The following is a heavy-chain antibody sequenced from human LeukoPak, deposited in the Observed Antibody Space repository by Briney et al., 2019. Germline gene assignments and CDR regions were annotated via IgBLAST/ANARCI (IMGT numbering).Heavy chain of an antibody. J-gene: IGHJ4*02. CDR1: GFTFSSYW. D-gene: IGHD1-14*01. CDR2: IKDDGSET. V-gene: IGHV3-7*04. CDR3: ARARIDY. Sequence: GGSLRLSCVGSGFTFSSYWMTGVREAPAKGLEWVANIKDDGSETYSVASVKGRFTISRDNAKNLLYLQMSRLRAEDTAVYYCARARIDYWGQGTLVTVSS.